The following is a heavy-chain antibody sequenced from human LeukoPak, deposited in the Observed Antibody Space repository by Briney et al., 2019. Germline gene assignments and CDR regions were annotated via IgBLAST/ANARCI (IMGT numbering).Heavy chain of an antibody. CDR2: ITGAGGGT. CDR3: GRDPNGDYLGAFDF. Sequence: QSGRSLRLSCAASGFTLSSFGMTWVRLASGKRLEWVSSITGAGGGTLYADSVKGRVTISRDNSKNTLYLQMNSLRAEDTAIYYCGRDPNGDYLGAFDFWGPGTMVAVSS. CDR1: GFTLSSFG. V-gene: IGHV3-23*01. J-gene: IGHJ3*01. D-gene: IGHD2-21*02.